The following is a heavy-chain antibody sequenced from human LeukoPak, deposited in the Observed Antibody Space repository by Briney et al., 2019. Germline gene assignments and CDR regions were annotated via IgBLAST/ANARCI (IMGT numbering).Heavy chain of an antibody. J-gene: IGHJ3*02. V-gene: IGHV1-2*02. Sequence: ASVKVSCKASGYTFTGYYMHWVRQAPGQGLEWMGWINPNSGGTNYAQKFQGRVTMTRDTSISTAYKELSRLRSDDTAVYYCARDHGSGSRAFDIWGQGTMVTVSS. CDR2: INPNSGGT. CDR3: ARDHGSGSRAFDI. CDR1: GYTFTGYY. D-gene: IGHD3-10*01.